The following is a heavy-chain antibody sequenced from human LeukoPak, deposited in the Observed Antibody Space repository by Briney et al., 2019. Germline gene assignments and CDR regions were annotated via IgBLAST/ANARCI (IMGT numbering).Heavy chain of an antibody. CDR1: GESFSGYY. D-gene: IGHD6-19*01. Sequence: PSETLSLTCAVYGESFSGYYWSWIRQPPGKGLEWIGEINHSGSTNYNPSRKSRVTISVDTSKNQFSLKLSSVTAADTAVYYCARGMKYSSGWLGRGSWFDPWGQGTLVTVSS. CDR2: INHSGST. CDR3: ARGMKYSSGWLGRGSWFDP. J-gene: IGHJ5*02. V-gene: IGHV4-34*01.